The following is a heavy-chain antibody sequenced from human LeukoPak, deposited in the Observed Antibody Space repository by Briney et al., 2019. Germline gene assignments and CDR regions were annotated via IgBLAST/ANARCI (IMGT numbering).Heavy chain of an antibody. CDR2: VYTSGNT. D-gene: IGHD6-19*01. Sequence: SETLSLTCTVSGGSISSGTNYWTWIRQPAGKELEWIGRVYTSGNTNYTPSLKSRVTISLDTPKNQFSLKLNSLTAADTAVYYCARDQAVADNNWFDSWGQGILVTVSS. CDR3: ARDQAVADNNWFDS. J-gene: IGHJ5*01. V-gene: IGHV4-61*02. CDR1: GGSISSGTNY.